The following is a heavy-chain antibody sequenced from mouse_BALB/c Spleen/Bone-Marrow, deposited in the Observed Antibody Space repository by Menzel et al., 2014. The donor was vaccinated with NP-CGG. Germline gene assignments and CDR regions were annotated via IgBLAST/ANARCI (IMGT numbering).Heavy chain of an antibody. CDR2: IWAGGST. D-gene: IGHD1-1*01. CDR1: GLSLTSYG. CDR3: ARDYGSSYYAMDY. J-gene: IGHJ4*01. Sequence: VMLVESGPGLVAPSQSLSITCTVSGLSLTSYGVHWVRQPPGKGLEWLGVIWAGGSTNYNSALMSRLSISKDNSKSQVFLKMNSLQTDDTAMYYCARDYGSSYYAMDYWGQGTSVTVSS. V-gene: IGHV2-9*02.